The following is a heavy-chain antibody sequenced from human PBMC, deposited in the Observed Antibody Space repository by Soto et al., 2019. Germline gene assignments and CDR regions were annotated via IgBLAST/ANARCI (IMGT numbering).Heavy chain of an antibody. Sequence: SETLSLTCAVSGGSISSGGYSWSWIRQPPGKGLEWIGYISHSGSTYYNPSLKSRVTISVDRSKNQFSLKLSSGTAADTAVYYCARDRRFGEGMDVWGQGTTVTVSS. CDR2: ISHSGST. J-gene: IGHJ6*02. CDR1: GGSISSGGYS. CDR3: ARDRRFGEGMDV. D-gene: IGHD3-10*01. V-gene: IGHV4-30-2*01.